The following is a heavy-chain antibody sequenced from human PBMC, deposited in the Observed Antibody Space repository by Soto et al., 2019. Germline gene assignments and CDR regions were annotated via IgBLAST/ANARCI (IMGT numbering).Heavy chain of an antibody. CDR3: ARGWYYDFWSGYYPVWFDP. J-gene: IGHJ5*02. CDR2: IYYSGST. Sequence: SETLSLTCDVSGDTISTGGYTWAWIRQPPGKALEWIGYIYYSGSTYYNPSLKSRVTISVDTSKNQFSLKLSSVTAADTAVYYCARGWYYDFWSGYYPVWFDPWGQGTLVTVSS. V-gene: IGHV4-30-2*05. D-gene: IGHD3-3*01. CDR1: GDTISTGGYT.